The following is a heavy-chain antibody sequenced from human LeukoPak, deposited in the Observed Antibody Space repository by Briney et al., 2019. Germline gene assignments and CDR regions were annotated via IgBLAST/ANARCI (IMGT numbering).Heavy chain of an antibody. CDR1: GRFAFSVFV. CDR3: ANARGNTVPYSWFDS. V-gene: IGHV3-23*01. J-gene: IGHJ5*01. D-gene: IGHD2-2*01. Sequence: GGSLRLSCAASGRFAFSVFVLSWVRQAPGKGLEWVSVISTSGDDTYYADSVKGRFTISRDNSKNTLYLQMNSLRAEDTAIYYCANARGNTVPYSWFDSWGQGTLVTVSS. CDR2: ISTSGDDT.